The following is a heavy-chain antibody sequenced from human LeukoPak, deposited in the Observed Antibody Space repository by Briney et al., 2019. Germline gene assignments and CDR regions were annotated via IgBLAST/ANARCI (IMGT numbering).Heavy chain of an antibody. J-gene: IGHJ5*02. V-gene: IGHV3-72*01. CDR2: SRNRANSYTT. D-gene: IGHD3-10*01. Sequence: GGSLRLSCAASGFTFSDYFMDWVRQAPGKGLEWVGRSRNRANSYTTEYAASVKGRFSTSRDDSKNLLYLQMNSLKTEDTAVYYCAKPYMVRGVIQRFDPWGQGTLVTVSS. CDR3: AKPYMVRGVIQRFDP. CDR1: GFTFSDYF.